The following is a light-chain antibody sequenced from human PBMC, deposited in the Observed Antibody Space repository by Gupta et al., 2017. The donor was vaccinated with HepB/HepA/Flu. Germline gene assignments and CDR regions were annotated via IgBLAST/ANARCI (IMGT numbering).Light chain of an antibody. J-gene: IGKJ1*01. V-gene: IGKV1D-8*01. CDR1: PGISSY. Sequence: VTWMTQPPSLLSASTGDRVTISCRMSPGISSYLAWYQQKPGKAPELLVYAAATLERGVPSRVSGSGSGTDFTLTISSLQSEDFATYYCQQEDSFPHTFGQGTKVEIK. CDR2: AAA. CDR3: QQEDSFPHT.